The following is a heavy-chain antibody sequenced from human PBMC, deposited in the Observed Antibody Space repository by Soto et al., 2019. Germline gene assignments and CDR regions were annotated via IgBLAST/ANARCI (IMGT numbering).Heavy chain of an antibody. V-gene: IGHV3-66*01. CDR3: ARVLSSSYHYFDY. Sequence: GGSLRLSCAASGFTFSSYWMHWARQAPGKGLEWVSVIYSAGSADFADSVKGRFTISRDNSKNTLYLQMSSLRADDTAVYYCARVLSSSYHYFDYWGQGTLVTVSS. CDR2: IYSAGSA. J-gene: IGHJ4*02. D-gene: IGHD6-13*01. CDR1: GFTFSSYW.